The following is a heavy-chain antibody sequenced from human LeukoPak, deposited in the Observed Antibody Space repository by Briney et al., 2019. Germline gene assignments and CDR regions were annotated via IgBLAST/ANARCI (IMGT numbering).Heavy chain of an antibody. CDR2: INHSGST. D-gene: IGHD6-19*01. J-gene: IGHJ5*02. CDR1: GGSFSGYY. V-gene: IGHV4-34*01. CDR3: ARHRIAVAGRGWFDP. Sequence: PSETLSLTCAVYGGSFSGYYWSWIRQPPGKGLEWIGEINHSGSTNYNPSLKGRVTISVDTSKNQFSLKLSSVTAADTAVYYCARHRIAVAGRGWFDPWGQGTLVTVSS.